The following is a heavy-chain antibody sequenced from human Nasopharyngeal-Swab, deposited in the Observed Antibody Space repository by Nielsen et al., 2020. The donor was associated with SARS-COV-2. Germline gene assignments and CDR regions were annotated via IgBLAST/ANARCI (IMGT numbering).Heavy chain of an antibody. V-gene: IGHV4-39*07. CDR1: GGSISSSSYY. D-gene: IGHD5-18*01. J-gene: IGHJ1*01. CDR2: IYYSEST. CDR3: ARGYSYGECFQH. Sequence: SETLSLTCTVSGGSISSSSYYWGWIRQPPGKGLEWIGSIYYSESTYYTPSLKSRATISVDTSKNQFSLKLNSVTAADTAVYYCARGYSYGECFQHWGQGTLVTVSS.